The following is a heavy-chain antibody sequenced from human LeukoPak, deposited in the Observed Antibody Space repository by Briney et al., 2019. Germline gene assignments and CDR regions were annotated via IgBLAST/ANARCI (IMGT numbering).Heavy chain of an antibody. CDR2: NYQSGST. D-gene: IGHD3-3*01. J-gene: IGHJ5*02. CDR3: ARGYYLYNWIDP. CDR1: GGSISSGAYS. Sequence: PSETLSLTCAVSGGSISSGAYSWGWIRQPPGKGLEWIGHNYQSGSTSYTPSLRSRVPKSLARSKNQFSLKLDSVTAADTAVYYCARGYYLYNWIDPWGQGALVTVSS. V-gene: IGHV4-30-2*01.